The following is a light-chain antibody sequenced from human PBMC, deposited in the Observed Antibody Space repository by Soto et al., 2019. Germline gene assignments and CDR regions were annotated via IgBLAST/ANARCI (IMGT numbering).Light chain of an antibody. J-gene: IGLJ2*01. V-gene: IGLV2-14*01. CDR2: DVS. Sequence: QSVLTQPASVSGSPGQSITISCTGSSSDVGGYNYVSWYQQYPGKAPKLMIYDVSDRPSGVSNRFSGSKSGNTASLTISGLQAEDEADYYCNSYTTSRTVLFGGGTKLTVL. CDR1: SSDVGGYNY. CDR3: NSYTTSRTVL.